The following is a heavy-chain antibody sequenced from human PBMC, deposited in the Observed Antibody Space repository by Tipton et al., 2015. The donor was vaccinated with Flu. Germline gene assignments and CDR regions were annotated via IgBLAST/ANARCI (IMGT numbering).Heavy chain of an antibody. D-gene: IGHD5-24*01. CDR3: ARDFDGYNVIVDY. J-gene: IGHJ4*02. CDR1: GFTFSSSG. CDR2: IWYDGSNK. V-gene: IGHV3-33*01. Sequence: SGFTFSSSGVHWVRQAPGKGLEWVALIWYDGSNKYYADSVKGRFTISRDNSKNTLYLQMNSLRAEDTAVYYCARDFDGYNVIVDYWGQGTLVTVSS.